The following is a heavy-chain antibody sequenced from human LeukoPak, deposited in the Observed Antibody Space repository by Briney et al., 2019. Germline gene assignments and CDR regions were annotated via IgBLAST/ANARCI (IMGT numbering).Heavy chain of an antibody. CDR1: GGSISSGGYS. Sequence: SETLSLTCAVSGGSISSGGYSWSWIRQPPGRGLEWIGYIYHSGSTYYNPSLKSRVTISVDRSKNQFSLKLSSVTAADTAVYYCARASYDILTGALDAFDIWGQGTMDTVSS. CDR3: ARASYDILTGALDAFDI. J-gene: IGHJ3*02. CDR2: IYHSGST. D-gene: IGHD3-9*01. V-gene: IGHV4-30-2*01.